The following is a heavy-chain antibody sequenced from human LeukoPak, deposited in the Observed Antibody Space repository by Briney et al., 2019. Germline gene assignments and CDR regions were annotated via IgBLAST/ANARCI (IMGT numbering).Heavy chain of an antibody. D-gene: IGHD3-10*01. CDR3: ARGGVNTMLRGVIRYYYMDV. J-gene: IGHJ6*03. V-gene: IGHV3-73*01. Sequence: PGGPLRLSCAASGFTFSGSALHWVRQASGKALEWVGRIRRTAHGYATAYAASVKGRCTISRDDSRNTAYLQMDSLKTEDTAVYYCARGGVNTMLRGVIRYYYMDVWGKGTTVTISS. CDR1: GFTFSGSA. CDR2: IRRTAHGYAT.